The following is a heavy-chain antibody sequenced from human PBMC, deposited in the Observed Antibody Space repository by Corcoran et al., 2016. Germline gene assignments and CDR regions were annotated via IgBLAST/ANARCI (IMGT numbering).Heavy chain of an antibody. V-gene: IGHV4-34*01. CDR3: ARTNYYDSSGPYFDI. Sequence: QVQLQQWGAGLLKPSETLSLTCAVYGGSFSGYYWSWIRQPPGKGLEWIGEINHSGSTNYNPSLKSRVTISVDTSKNQFSLKLSSVTAADTAVYYCARTNYYDSSGPYFDIWGQGTMVTVSS. D-gene: IGHD3-22*01. CDR2: INHSGST. CDR1: GGSFSGYY. J-gene: IGHJ3*02.